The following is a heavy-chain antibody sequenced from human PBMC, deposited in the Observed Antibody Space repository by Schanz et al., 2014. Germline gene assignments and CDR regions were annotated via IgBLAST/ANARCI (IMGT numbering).Heavy chain of an antibody. CDR1: GYTFTSYG. V-gene: IGHV1-18*01. J-gene: IGHJ6*02. D-gene: IGHD6-13*01. CDR2: ISAYNGNT. CDR3: ARDNLVSSSWYNYYGMDV. Sequence: QILLVQPGPEVKKPGASVKVSCKASGYTFTSYGINWVRQAPGQGLEWMGWISAYNGNTNYAQKLQGRVTMTTDTSTSTAYMELRSLRSDDTAVYYCARDNLVSSSWYNYYGMDVWGQGTTVTVSS.